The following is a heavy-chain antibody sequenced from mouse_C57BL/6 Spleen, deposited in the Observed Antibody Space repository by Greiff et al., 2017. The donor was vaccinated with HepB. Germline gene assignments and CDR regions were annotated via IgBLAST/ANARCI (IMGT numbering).Heavy chain of an antibody. CDR1: GYTFTDYY. D-gene: IGHD1-1*01. Sequence: EVQLQQSGPELVKPGASVKISCKASGYTFTDYYMNWVKQSHGKSLEWIGDINPNNGGTSYNQKFKGKATLTVDKSSSTAYMELRSLTSEDSAVYYCARRDYGSRFYAMDYWGQGTSVTVSS. J-gene: IGHJ4*01. V-gene: IGHV1-26*01. CDR3: ARRDYGSRFYAMDY. CDR2: INPNNGGT.